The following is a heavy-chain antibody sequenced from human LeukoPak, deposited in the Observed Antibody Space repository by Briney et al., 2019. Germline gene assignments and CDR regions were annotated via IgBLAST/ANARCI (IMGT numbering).Heavy chain of an antibody. Sequence: SETLSLTCTVSGGSISSYYWSWIRQPPGKGLEWIGYIYTSGSTNYNPSLTSRVTISVDTSKNQFSLKLSSVTAADTAVYYCARQGYYYDSSGYYWDGSFDIWGQGTMVTVSS. CDR1: GGSISSYY. CDR3: ARQGYYYDSSGYYWDGSFDI. D-gene: IGHD3-22*01. V-gene: IGHV4-4*09. CDR2: IYTSGST. J-gene: IGHJ3*02.